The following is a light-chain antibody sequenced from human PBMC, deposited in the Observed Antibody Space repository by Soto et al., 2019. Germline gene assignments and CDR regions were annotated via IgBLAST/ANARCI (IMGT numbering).Light chain of an antibody. CDR2: VAS. J-gene: IGKJ1*01. CDR3: QKYNSAPWT. CDR1: QGISNY. Sequence: DIQMTQSPSSLSASVGDRVTITCRSSQGISNYLAWYQQQPGKVPKRLIYVASTLQSGVPSRFSGSGSGTDFTLSISSLQPEDVATYYCQKYNSAPWTFGQETKVEIK. V-gene: IGKV1-27*01.